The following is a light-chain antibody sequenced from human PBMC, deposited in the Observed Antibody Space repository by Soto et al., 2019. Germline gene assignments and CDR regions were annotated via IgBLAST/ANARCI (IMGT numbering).Light chain of an antibody. CDR1: SSNIGTYYD. J-gene: IGLJ2*01. V-gene: IGLV1-40*01. CDR2: GNN. CDR3: QSYDSSLSGVV. Sequence: QSVLTQPPSVSGAPGQRVTISCTGSSSNIGTYYDVHWYQQLPGTAPKLLIYGNNNRPSGVPDRFSGSKSGTSASLAITGLQAEDEADYYCQSYDSSLSGVVFGGGTKVTVL.